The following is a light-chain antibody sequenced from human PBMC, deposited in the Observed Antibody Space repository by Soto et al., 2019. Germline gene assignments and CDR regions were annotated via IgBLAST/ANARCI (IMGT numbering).Light chain of an antibody. CDR1: QTFSSH. Sequence: EIVLTQSPATLSLSPGERATLSCRASQTFSSHLAWYQQKPGQAPRLHIYDASKRATGIPARFSGRGSGTDFTLTISSLEPEDFAVYYCQQRSNWPPVITFGQGTRLEIK. J-gene: IGKJ5*01. CDR3: QQRSNWPPVIT. CDR2: DAS. V-gene: IGKV3-11*01.